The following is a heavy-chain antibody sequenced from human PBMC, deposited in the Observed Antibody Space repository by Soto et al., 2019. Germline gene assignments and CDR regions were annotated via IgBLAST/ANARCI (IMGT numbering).Heavy chain of an antibody. V-gene: IGHV4-59*01. D-gene: IGHD2-15*01. J-gene: IGHJ5*02. Sequence: ETLSLTCTVSGGSISSYYWSWIRQPPGKGLEWIGYIYYSGSTNYNPSLKSRVTISVDTSKNQFSLKLSSVTAADTAVYYCARLGYCSGGSCYPFRANWFDPWGQGTLVTVSS. CDR3: ARLGYCSGGSCYPFRANWFDP. CDR1: GGSISSYY. CDR2: IYYSGST.